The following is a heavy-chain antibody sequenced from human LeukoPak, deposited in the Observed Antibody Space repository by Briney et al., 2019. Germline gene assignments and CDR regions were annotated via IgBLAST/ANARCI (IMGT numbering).Heavy chain of an antibody. CDR1: GFTFSSYG. D-gene: IGHD1-26*01. CDR2: LSHDGSNK. Sequence: GGSLRLSCAASGFTFSSYGMHWVRQAPGKGLEWLAVLSHDGSNKQYADSVRGRFTISRDNSKSTLYLQMNSLRVEDTAVYYCAKDRYSGTYLQTGPCAHWGQGSLVTVSS. V-gene: IGHV3-30*18. J-gene: IGHJ4*02. CDR3: AKDRYSGTYLQTGPCAH.